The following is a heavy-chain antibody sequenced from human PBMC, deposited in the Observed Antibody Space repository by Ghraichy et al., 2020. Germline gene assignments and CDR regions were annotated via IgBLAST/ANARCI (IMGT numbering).Heavy chain of an antibody. V-gene: IGHV1-18*01. D-gene: IGHD3-22*01. Sequence: ASVKVSCKASGYTFTSYGISWVRQAPGQGLKWMGWISAYNGNTNYAQKLQGRVTMTTDTSTSTAYMELRSLRSDDTAVYYCARERYYYDSSGLYSPNYYYGMDVWGQGTTVTVSS. CDR3: ARERYYYDSSGLYSPNYYYGMDV. J-gene: IGHJ6*02. CDR1: GYTFTSYG. CDR2: ISAYNGNT.